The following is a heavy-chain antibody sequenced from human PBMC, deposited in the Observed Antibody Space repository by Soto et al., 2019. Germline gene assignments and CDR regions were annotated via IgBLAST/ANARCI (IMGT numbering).Heavy chain of an antibody. D-gene: IGHD6-13*01. J-gene: IGHJ3*02. Sequence: EVQLLESGGGLVQPGGSLRLSCAASGFTFSSYAMSWVRQAPGKGLEWVSAISGSGGSTYYADSVKGRFIISRDNSKNTLYLQMNSLRAEDTAVYYCATSAAAGSDAFDIWGQGTMVTVSS. CDR1: GFTFSSYA. CDR2: ISGSGGST. CDR3: ATSAAAGSDAFDI. V-gene: IGHV3-23*01.